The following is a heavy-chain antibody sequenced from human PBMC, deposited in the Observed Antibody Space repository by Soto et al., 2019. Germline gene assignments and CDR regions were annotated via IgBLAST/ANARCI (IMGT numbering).Heavy chain of an antibody. Sequence: QVQLVESGGGVVQPGRSLRLSCAAAGFTFKSYPMHWVRQAPGKGLEWVAVISYDGSNKYYADSVKGRFTISRDNSKNALYLQMNSLRAEDTAVYYCARDMAAAFDYWGQGTLVTVSS. D-gene: IGHD6-13*01. CDR2: ISYDGSNK. CDR3: ARDMAAAFDY. V-gene: IGHV3-30-3*01. CDR1: GFTFKSYP. J-gene: IGHJ4*02.